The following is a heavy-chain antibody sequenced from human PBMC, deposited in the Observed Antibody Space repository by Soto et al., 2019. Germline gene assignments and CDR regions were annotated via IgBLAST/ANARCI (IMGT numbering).Heavy chain of an antibody. D-gene: IGHD6-6*01. CDR1: GLTFSSYG. J-gene: IGHJ4*02. Sequence: GGSLRLSCAASGLTFSSYGMHWVRQAPGKGLEWVAVISYDGSNKYYADSVKGRFTISRDNSKNTLYLQMNSLRAEDTAVYYCAKDAREYSSSPDYWGQGTLVTVSS. CDR2: ISYDGSNK. V-gene: IGHV3-30*18. CDR3: AKDAREYSSSPDY.